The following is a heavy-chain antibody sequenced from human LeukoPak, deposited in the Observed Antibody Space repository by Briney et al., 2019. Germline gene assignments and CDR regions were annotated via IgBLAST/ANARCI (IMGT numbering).Heavy chain of an antibody. Sequence: GGSLRLSCGVSGITLSNYGMSWVRQAPGKGLEWVAGMRDSGGRTNYADSVRGRFTISRDNSKNMVYLNMTSLRAEDTAVYYCAKERAGYTHPYYFDYWGQGTLVTVSS. D-gene: IGHD3-16*02. V-gene: IGHV3-23*01. CDR2: MRDSGGRT. J-gene: IGHJ4*02. CDR3: AKERAGYTHPYYFDY. CDR1: GITLSNYG.